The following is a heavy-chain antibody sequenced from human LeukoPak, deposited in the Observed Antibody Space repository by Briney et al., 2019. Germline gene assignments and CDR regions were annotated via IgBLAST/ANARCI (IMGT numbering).Heavy chain of an antibody. V-gene: IGHV4-4*02. CDR2: VHLDGRT. D-gene: IGHD3-3*01. CDR1: GGSVTSTNW. J-gene: IGHJ4*02. Sequence: SETLSLTCDVSGGSVTSTNWWTWVRQPPGKGLEWIGEVHLDGRTNYNPSLKSRLIMPVDLPENHISLKLTSVTAADTAVYYCAREGGFYRPLDYSGQGTLVTVPS. CDR3: AREGGFYRPLDY.